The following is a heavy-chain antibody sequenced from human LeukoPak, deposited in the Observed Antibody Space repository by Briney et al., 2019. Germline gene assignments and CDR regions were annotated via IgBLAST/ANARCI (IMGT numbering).Heavy chain of an antibody. CDR1: GFTFSSYA. CDR2: ISGSGGST. D-gene: IGHD3-9*01. V-gene: IGHV3-23*01. Sequence: PGGSLRLSCAASGFTFSSYAMSWVRQAPGKGQEWVSAISGSGGSTYYADSVKGRFTISRDNSKNTLYLQMNSLRAEDTAVYYCAKGSDYDILINYFDYWGQGTLVTVSS. J-gene: IGHJ4*02. CDR3: AKGSDYDILINYFDY.